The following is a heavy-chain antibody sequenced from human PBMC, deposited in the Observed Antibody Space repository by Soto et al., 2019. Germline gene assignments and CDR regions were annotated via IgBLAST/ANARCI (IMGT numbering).Heavy chain of an antibody. Sequence: ASVKVSCKASGYTFTSYGISWVRQAPGQGLEWMGWISAYNGNTNYAQKLQGRVTMTTDTSTSTAYMELRSLRSDDTAVYYCARPYSSSSYYYYYMDVWGKGTTVTVSS. CDR1: GYTFTSYG. D-gene: IGHD6-6*01. CDR2: ISAYNGNT. V-gene: IGHV1-18*01. J-gene: IGHJ6*03. CDR3: ARPYSSSSYYYYYMDV.